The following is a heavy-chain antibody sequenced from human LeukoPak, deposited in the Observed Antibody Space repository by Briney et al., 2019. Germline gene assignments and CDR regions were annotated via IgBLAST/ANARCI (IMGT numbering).Heavy chain of an antibody. CDR1: GYTFTSYY. CDR3: ARDQGYYDSSGHIQYYFDY. V-gene: IGHV1-46*01. D-gene: IGHD3-22*01. J-gene: IGHJ4*02. CDR2: INPSGGST. Sequence: GASVKVSCKASGYTFTSYYMHWVRQAPGQGLGWMGIINPSGGSTSYAQKFQGRVTMTRDMSTSTVYMELSSLRSEDTAVYYCARDQGYYDSSGHIQYYFDYWGQGTLVTVSS.